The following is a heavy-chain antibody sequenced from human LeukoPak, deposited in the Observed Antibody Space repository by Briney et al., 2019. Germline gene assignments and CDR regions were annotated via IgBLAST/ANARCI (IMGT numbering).Heavy chain of an antibody. CDR3: AGYCSSTSCYRAFDY. CDR2: IYHSGST. D-gene: IGHD2-2*02. J-gene: IGHJ4*02. Sequence: PSETLSLTCTVSGYSISSGYYWGWIRQPPGKGLEWIGSIYHSGSTYYNPSLKSRVTISVDTSKNQFSLKLSSVTAADTAVYYCAGYCSSTSCYRAFDYWGQGTLVTVSS. V-gene: IGHV4-38-2*02. CDR1: GYSISSGYY.